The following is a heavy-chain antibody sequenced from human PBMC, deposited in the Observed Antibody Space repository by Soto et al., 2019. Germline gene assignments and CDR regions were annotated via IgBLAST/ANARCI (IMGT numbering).Heavy chain of an antibody. CDR1: GFTFSDYY. D-gene: IGHD2-2*01. Sequence: GGSLRLSCAASGFTFSDYYMSWIRQAPGKGLEWVSYISSSSSYTNYADSVKGRFTISRDNAKNSLYLQTNSLRAEDTAVYYCARYCSSTSCSNGMHVWGQGTTVTV. V-gene: IGHV3-11*06. CDR3: ARYCSSTSCSNGMHV. J-gene: IGHJ6*02. CDR2: ISSSSSYT.